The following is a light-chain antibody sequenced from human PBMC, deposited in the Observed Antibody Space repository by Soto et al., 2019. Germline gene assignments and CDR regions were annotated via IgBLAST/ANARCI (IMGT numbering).Light chain of an antibody. V-gene: IGKV4-1*01. CDR1: QSVLYNSNNKNY. CDR3: QQYRSSPFT. J-gene: IGKJ3*01. Sequence: DIVMTQSPDSLAVSLGERATINCKSSQSVLYNSNNKNYLAWYQQKPGQAPKMLIYWASTRESGLPDRFSGSGSRTNFTLTVSSLQAEDVAVYYCQQYRSSPFTFGPGTKVDIK. CDR2: WAS.